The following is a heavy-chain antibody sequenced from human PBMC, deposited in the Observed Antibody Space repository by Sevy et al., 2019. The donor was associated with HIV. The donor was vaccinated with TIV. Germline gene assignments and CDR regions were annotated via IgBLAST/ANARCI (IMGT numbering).Heavy chain of an antibody. CDR3: ARHASHWNRVDY. J-gene: IGHJ4*02. V-gene: IGHV3-74*01. D-gene: IGHD1-1*01. Sequence: GGSLRLSCAASGFTFSSHWMHWVRQVPGKGLVWVSRSNNDGSGTSYADSVKGRFTIYRDTDKNTLYLQMNSLRAEDTAFYCSARHASHWNRVDYWGQGTLVTVSS. CDR2: SNNDGSGT. CDR1: GFTFSSHW.